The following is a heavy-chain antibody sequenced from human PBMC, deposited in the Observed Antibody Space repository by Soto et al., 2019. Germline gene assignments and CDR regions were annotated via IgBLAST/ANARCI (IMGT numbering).Heavy chain of an antibody. V-gene: IGHV4-30-4*01. Sequence: SETLSLTCTVSGGSISSGDYYWSWIRQPPGKGLEWIGYIYYSGSTYYNPSLKSRVTISVDTSKNQFSLKLSSVTAADTAVYYCARYRYYDYVCGSYRSHSFDIWGQGTMVTVSS. D-gene: IGHD3-16*02. J-gene: IGHJ3*02. CDR1: GGSISSGDYY. CDR3: ARYRYYDYVCGSYRSHSFDI. CDR2: IYYSGST.